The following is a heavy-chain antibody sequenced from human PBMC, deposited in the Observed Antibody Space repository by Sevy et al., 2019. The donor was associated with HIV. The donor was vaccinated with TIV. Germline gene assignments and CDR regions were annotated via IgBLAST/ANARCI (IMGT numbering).Heavy chain of an antibody. Sequence: GGSLRLSCAASGFTFSSYSMNWVRQAPGKGLEWVSYISSSSSTIYYADSVKGRFTISRDNAKNSLYLQMKSLRAEDTAVYYCARLSPGSSPHFDYWGQGTLVTVSS. D-gene: IGHD6-6*01. J-gene: IGHJ4*02. CDR1: GFTFSSYS. CDR3: ARLSPGSSPHFDY. CDR2: ISSSSSTI. V-gene: IGHV3-48*01.